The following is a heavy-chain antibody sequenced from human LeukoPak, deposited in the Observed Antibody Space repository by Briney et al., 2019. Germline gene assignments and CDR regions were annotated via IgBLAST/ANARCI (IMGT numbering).Heavy chain of an antibody. CDR2: IYYSGST. CDR1: GGSISSYY. CDR3: ARDGMANGFGY. V-gene: IGHV4-59*01. D-gene: IGHD5-24*01. Sequence: PSETLSLTCTVSGGSISSYYWSWIRQPPGKGLEWIGYIYYSGSTNYNPSLKSRVTISVDTSKNQFSLKLSSVTAADTAVYYCARDGMANGFGYWGQGTLATVSS. J-gene: IGHJ4*02.